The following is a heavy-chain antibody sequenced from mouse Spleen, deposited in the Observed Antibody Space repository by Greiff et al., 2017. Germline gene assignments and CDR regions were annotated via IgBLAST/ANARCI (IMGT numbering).Heavy chain of an antibody. CDR1: GFTFSDYG. CDR3: ARQTGGGLYYFDY. V-gene: IGHV5-17*01. D-gene: IGHD4-1*01. CDR2: ISSGSSTI. J-gene: IGHJ2*01. Sequence: EVMLVESGGGLVKPGGSLKLSCAASGFTFSDYGMHWVRQAPEKGLEWVAYISSGSSTIYYADTVKGRFTISRDNAKNTLFLQMTSLRSEDTAMYYCARQTGGGLYYFDYWGQGTTLTVSS.